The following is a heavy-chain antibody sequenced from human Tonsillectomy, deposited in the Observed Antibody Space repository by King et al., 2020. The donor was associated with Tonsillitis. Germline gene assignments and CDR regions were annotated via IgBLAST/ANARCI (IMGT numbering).Heavy chain of an antibody. CDR2: INPDSGST. J-gene: IGHJ4*02. CDR3: ARDWLVAVALYYFDY. CDR1: GYTFTDYY. D-gene: IGHD6-19*01. Sequence: VQLVQSGAEVKKPGASVKVSCKASGYTFTDYYIHWVRQAPGQGLEWMGWINPDSGSTNYAQKFQGRVTMTRDTSVNTAYMELSGLISDDTAVYYCARDWLVAVALYYFDYWGQGTLVTVSS. V-gene: IGHV1-2*02.